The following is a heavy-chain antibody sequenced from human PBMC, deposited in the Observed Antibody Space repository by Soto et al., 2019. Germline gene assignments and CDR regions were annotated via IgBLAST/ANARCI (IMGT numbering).Heavy chain of an antibody. V-gene: IGHV5-10-1*01. CDR2: IDPSDSYI. J-gene: IGHJ4*02. Sequence: PGESLKIACNGSGYKFTNYWLSWVRQTPGKGLEWMGRIDPSDSYINYSPSFRGHVTISIDESISTAHLQWSSLKALDTATYYCAIVTAETAYHYFDFWGQGTLVTVSS. CDR1: GYKFTNYW. CDR3: AIVTAETAYHYFDF. D-gene: IGHD1-1*01.